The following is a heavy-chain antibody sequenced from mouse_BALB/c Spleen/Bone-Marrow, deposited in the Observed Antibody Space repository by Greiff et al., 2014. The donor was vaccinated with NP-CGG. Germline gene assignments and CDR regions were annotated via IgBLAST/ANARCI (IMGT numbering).Heavy chain of an antibody. CDR3: TRSGPGFAY. CDR2: INPSSGGT. CDR1: GYTFTSYF. V-gene: IGHV1S81*02. J-gene: IGHJ3*01. Sequence: VQLQQSGAELVKPGASVKLSCKASGYTFTSYFLYWVKQRPGQGLEWIGEINPSSGGTNFNEKFKSKATLTIDKSSSTVYIQLSSLTSEDSAVYYCTRSGPGFAYWGQGTLVTVSA.